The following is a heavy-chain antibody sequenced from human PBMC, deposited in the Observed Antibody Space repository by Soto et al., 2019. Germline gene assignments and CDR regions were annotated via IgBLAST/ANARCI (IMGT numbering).Heavy chain of an antibody. CDR2: ISWNSGSI. J-gene: IGHJ3*02. CDR3: AKAWGPAAMDAFDI. D-gene: IGHD2-2*01. CDR1: GFTFDDYA. V-gene: IGHV3-9*01. Sequence: QPGGSLRLSCAASGFTFDDYAMHWVRQAPGKGLEWVSGISWNSGSIGYADSVKGRFTISRDNAKNSLYLQMNSLRAEDTALYYCAKAWGPAAMDAFDIWGQGTMVTVSS.